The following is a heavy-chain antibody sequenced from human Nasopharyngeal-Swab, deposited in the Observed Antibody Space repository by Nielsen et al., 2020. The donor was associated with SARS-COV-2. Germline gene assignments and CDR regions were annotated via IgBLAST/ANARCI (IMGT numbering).Heavy chain of an antibody. CDR2: ISGSGGST. Sequence: GESLKISCEASGFTFSSYAMSWVRQAPGKGLEWVSAISGSGGSTYYADSVKGRFTISRDNSKNTLYLQMNSLRAEDTAVYYCAKSSRIVVVPAAKWFDPWGQGTLVTVSS. CDR3: AKSSRIVVVPAAKWFDP. V-gene: IGHV3-23*01. D-gene: IGHD2-2*01. J-gene: IGHJ5*02. CDR1: GFTFSSYA.